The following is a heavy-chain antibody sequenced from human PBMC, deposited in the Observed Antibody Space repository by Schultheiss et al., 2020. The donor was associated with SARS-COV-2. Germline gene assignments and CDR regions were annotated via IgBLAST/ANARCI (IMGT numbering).Heavy chain of an antibody. CDR1: GGSFSSGDYY. D-gene: IGHD4-17*01. Sequence: SETLSLTCTVSGGSFSSGDYYWSWIRQPPGKGLEWIGYIYYSGSTYYNPSLKSRVTISVDRSKNQFSLKLSSVTAADTAVYYCASSHDYGDYPDAFDIWGQGTMVTVSS. CDR3: ASSHDYGDYPDAFDI. CDR2: IYYSGST. V-gene: IGHV4-30-4*01. J-gene: IGHJ3*02.